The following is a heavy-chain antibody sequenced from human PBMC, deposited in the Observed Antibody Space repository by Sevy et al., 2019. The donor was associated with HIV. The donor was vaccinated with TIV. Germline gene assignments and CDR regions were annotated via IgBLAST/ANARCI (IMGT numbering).Heavy chain of an antibody. V-gene: IGHV1-69*13. CDR3: ARSISWYASFDY. D-gene: IGHD6-13*01. J-gene: IGHJ4*02. CDR1: GRTFNSYA. CDR2: IIPMLGTA. Sequence: ASVKVSCKASGRTFNSYAISWVRRAPGQGLEWMGGIIPMLGTAYYVQKFQDRVTITADESTSTAYMELSSLRSEDTAVYYCARSISWYASFDYWGQGTLVTVSS.